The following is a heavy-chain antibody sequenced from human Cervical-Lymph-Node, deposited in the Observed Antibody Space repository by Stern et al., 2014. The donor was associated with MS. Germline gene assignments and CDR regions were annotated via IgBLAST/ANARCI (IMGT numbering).Heavy chain of an antibody. Sequence: VQLVESGAEVKKPGASVKVSCKASGYTFTGYYMHWVRQAPGQGLEWMGWINPNRGGTNSDPMFPGWVTMTRDTSISTAYMELSRLRSDDTAVYYCARDSSWLYYFDYWGQGTLVTVSS. J-gene: IGHJ4*02. CDR2: INPNRGGT. V-gene: IGHV1-2*04. CDR1: GYTFTGYY. CDR3: ARDSSWLYYFDY. D-gene: IGHD6-13*01.